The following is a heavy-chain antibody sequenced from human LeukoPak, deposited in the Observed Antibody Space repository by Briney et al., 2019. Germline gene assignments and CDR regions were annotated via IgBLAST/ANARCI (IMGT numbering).Heavy chain of an antibody. D-gene: IGHD3-10*01. CDR2: IYYSQIT. V-gene: IGHV4-39*01. J-gene: IGHJ4*02. CDR1: GGSMSSSRYY. Sequence: SETLSLTCTLSGGSMSSSRYYWRWIRQPPGEGREWIGSIYYSQITYYHPYLKSRLTIFVDTFKNQFSLKLSSVTAGGAAVYYWARRKFGEVLYLGFDYWGQGTLVTVSS. CDR3: ARRKFGEVLYLGFDY.